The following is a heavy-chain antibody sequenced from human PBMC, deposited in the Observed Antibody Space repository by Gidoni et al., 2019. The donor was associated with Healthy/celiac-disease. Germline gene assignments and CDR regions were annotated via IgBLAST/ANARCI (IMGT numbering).Heavy chain of an antibody. CDR1: GFTFSSYG. V-gene: IGHV3-33*01. Sequence: QVQRVESGGGVVQPGRSLRLSGAASGFTFSSYGMHWVRQAPGKGLEWVAVIWYDGSNKYYADSVKGRFTISRDNSKNTLYLQMNSLRAEDTAVYYCASGGDAFDIWGQGTMVTVSS. J-gene: IGHJ3*02. CDR3: ASGGDAFDI. D-gene: IGHD3-16*01. CDR2: IWYDGSNK.